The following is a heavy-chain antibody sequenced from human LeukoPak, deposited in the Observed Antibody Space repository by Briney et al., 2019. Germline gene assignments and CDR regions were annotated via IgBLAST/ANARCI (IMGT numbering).Heavy chain of an antibody. CDR1: GYTFTSYC. Sequence: ASVKVSCKASGYTFTSYCMHWVRQAPGQGLEWMGIINPSGGSTSYAQKFQGRVTMTRDTSTSTVYMELSSLRSEDTAVYYCARESVLLSPLYSGSRPDFDYWGQGTLVTVSS. D-gene: IGHD1-26*01. CDR3: ARESVLLSPLYSGSRPDFDY. V-gene: IGHV1-46*01. J-gene: IGHJ4*02. CDR2: INPSGGST.